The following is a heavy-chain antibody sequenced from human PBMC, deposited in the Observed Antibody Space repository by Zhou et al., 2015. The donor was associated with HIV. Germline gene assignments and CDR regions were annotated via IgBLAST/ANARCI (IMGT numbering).Heavy chain of an antibody. J-gene: IGHJ4*02. V-gene: IGHV1-69*02. CDR2: IIPILGIA. Sequence: QVQLVQSGAEVKKPGSSVKVSCKASGGTFSSYTISWVRQAPGQGLEWMGRIIPILGIANYAQKFQGRVTITADKSTSTAYMELSSLRSEDTAVYYCARSESEVYGDYGRRYFDYWGQGTLVTVSS. CDR3: ARSESEVYGDYGRRYFDY. D-gene: IGHD4-17*01. CDR1: GGTFSSYT.